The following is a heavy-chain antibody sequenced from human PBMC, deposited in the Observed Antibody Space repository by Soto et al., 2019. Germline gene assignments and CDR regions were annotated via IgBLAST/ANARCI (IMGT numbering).Heavy chain of an antibody. CDR3: ARQWELDAFDI. Sequence: QLQLQESGPGLVKPSETLSLTCTVSGGSISSSSYYWGWIRQPPGKGLEWIGSIYYSGSTYYNPSLKRXXTXSXXTSKNQFSLKLSSVTAADTAVYYCARQWELDAFDIWGQGTMVTVSS. V-gene: IGHV4-39*01. CDR1: GGSISSSSYY. CDR2: IYYSGST. J-gene: IGHJ3*02. D-gene: IGHD1-26*01.